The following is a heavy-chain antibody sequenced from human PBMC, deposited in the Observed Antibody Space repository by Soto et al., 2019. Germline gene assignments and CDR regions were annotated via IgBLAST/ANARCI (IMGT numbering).Heavy chain of an antibody. CDR3: ARDKDRLQLGGNYYYILDV. Sequence: VQLEQSGPEVKKPGSSVKVSCKASGGTFSTSALSWVRQAPGQGLEWMGGIMPVFPTPDYAQKFQGRVTSTADESTSTAYRELGGLTSDDTAVYYCARDKDRLQLGGNYYYILDVWGQGTAVTVSS. CDR2: IMPVFPTP. V-gene: IGHV1-69*12. J-gene: IGHJ6*02. CDR1: GGTFSTSA. D-gene: IGHD5-12*01.